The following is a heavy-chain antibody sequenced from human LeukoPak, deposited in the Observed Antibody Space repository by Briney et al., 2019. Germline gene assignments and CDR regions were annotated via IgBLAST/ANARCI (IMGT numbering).Heavy chain of an antibody. J-gene: IGHJ4*02. CDR2: ISTSGSST. CDR3: AIPGPPCRRFDH. Sequence: GGSLRLSCAASGFTFSSYAMSWVRQAPVQGLEWVSAISTSGSSTYYADSVKGRFTISRDNSKNTLYLQMNSLRVEDTAVYYCAIPGPPCRRFDHWGQGTLVTVSS. D-gene: IGHD6-6*01. V-gene: IGHV3-23*01. CDR1: GFTFSSYA.